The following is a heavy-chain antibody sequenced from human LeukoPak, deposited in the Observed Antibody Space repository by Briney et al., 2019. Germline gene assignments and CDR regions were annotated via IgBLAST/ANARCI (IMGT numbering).Heavy chain of an antibody. CDR3: ARATIVGATKIDY. Sequence: SETLSLTCTVSGGSISSYYWSWIRQPPGRGLEWIGSIYHSGSTYYNPSLKSRVTISVDTSKNQSSLKLSSVTAADTAVYYCARATIVGATKIDYWGQGTLVTVSS. CDR2: IYHSGST. CDR1: GGSISSYY. J-gene: IGHJ4*02. V-gene: IGHV4-59*08. D-gene: IGHD1-26*01.